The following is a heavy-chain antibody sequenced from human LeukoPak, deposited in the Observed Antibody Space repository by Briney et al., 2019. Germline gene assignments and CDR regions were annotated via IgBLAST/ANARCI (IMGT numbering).Heavy chain of an antibody. D-gene: IGHD2-15*01. CDR1: GFTFSSYS. Sequence: GGSLRLSCAASGFTFSSYSMNWVRQAPGKGLEWVSSISSSSSCIYYADSVKGRFTISRDNAKNSLYLQMNSLRAEDTAVYYCARDCSGGSCYSAYWFDPWGQGTLVTVSS. V-gene: IGHV3-21*01. CDR3: ARDCSGGSCYSAYWFDP. J-gene: IGHJ5*02. CDR2: ISSSSSCI.